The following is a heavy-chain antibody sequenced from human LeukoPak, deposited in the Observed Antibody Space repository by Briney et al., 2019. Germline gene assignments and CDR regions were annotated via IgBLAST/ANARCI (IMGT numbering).Heavy chain of an antibody. V-gene: IGHV1-2*02. J-gene: IGHJ4*02. CDR3: ARDESVRADGYQSY. Sequence: SVKVSCKASGYTFTGYYMHWVRQAPGHGLEWMGWINPNSGGTKYAQKFQGRVTMTRDTSISTAYMELSRLRSDDTAVYYCARDESVRADGYQSYWGQGTLVTVSS. D-gene: IGHD3-22*01. CDR2: INPNSGGT. CDR1: GYTFTGYY.